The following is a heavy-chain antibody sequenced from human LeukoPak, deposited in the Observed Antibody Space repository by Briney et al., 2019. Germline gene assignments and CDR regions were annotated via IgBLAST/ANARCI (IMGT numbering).Heavy chain of an antibody. V-gene: IGHV1-24*01. CDR3: ATTGDSSGWYDY. Sequence: ASVKVSCKVSGYTLTELSMHWVRQAPGKGLEWMGGFDPEDGETIYAQKFQGRVTMTEDTSTDTAYMELGSLRSEDTAVYYCATTGDSSGWYDYWGQGTLVTVSS. CDR2: FDPEDGET. D-gene: IGHD6-19*01. J-gene: IGHJ4*02. CDR1: GYTLTELS.